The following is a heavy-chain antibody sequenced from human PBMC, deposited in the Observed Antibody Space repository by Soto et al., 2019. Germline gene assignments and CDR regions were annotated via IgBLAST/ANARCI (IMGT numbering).Heavy chain of an antibody. Sequence: SETLSLTCTVSGGSISSSSYYWGWIRQPPGKGLEWIGSIYYSGSTYYNPSLKSRVTISVDTSKNQFSLKLSSVTAADTAVYYCASLLAKRSSLAMVRARDYWGQGTLVTVSS. J-gene: IGHJ4*02. D-gene: IGHD5-18*01. CDR1: GGSISSSSYY. V-gene: IGHV4-39*01. CDR3: ASLLAKRSSLAMVRARDY. CDR2: IYYSGST.